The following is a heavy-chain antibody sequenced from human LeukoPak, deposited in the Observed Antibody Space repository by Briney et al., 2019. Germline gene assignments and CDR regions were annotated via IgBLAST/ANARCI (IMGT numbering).Heavy chain of an antibody. V-gene: IGHV1-69*13. Sequence: SVKVSCKASGGTFSNYAISWVRQAPGQGLEWMGVIIPIFGTANYAQKFQGRVTITADESTSTAYMELSSLRSEDTAVYYCARAPRLYGAARYYYYYMDVWGKGTTVTVSS. D-gene: IGHD6-6*01. CDR1: GGTFSNYA. CDR2: IIPIFGTA. J-gene: IGHJ6*03. CDR3: ARAPRLYGAARYYYYYMDV.